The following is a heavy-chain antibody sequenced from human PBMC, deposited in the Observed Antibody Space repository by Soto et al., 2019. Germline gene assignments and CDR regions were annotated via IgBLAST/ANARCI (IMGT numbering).Heavy chain of an antibody. CDR1: GFTSSSYW. V-gene: IGHV3-7*01. CDR2: INQDGSEK. J-gene: IGHJ4*02. CDR3: ASGGGNFDY. Sequence: PGGSLRLSCAASGFTSSSYWMSWVRQAPGKGLEWVANINQDGSEKYYVDSVKGRFTISRDNAKNSLYLQMNSLRAEDTAVFYCASGGGNFDYWGQGTLVTVSS. D-gene: IGHD1-26*01.